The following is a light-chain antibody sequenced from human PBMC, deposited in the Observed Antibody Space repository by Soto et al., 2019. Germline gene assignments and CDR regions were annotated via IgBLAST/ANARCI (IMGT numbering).Light chain of an antibody. CDR3: QQRNIWPPVT. CDR2: RAS. V-gene: IGKV3-15*01. CDR1: QSLGDN. Sequence: EIVMTQSPATLAVSPGDTATLSCRSSQSLGDNLAWYQQKPGQAPRLLIFRASSRAKGVPARFSASGSGTEFTLTISGLQSEDFAVYYCQQRNIWPPVTFGQGTRLEIK. J-gene: IGKJ5*01.